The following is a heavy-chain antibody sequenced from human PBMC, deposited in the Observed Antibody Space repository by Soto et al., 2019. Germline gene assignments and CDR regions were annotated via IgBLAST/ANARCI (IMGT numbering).Heavy chain of an antibody. CDR2: IKSKTDGGTT. D-gene: IGHD3-22*01. V-gene: IGHV3-15*01. CDR1: GFTFSTYA. CDR3: TTGPPAYYDSSGYLYGMDV. J-gene: IGHJ6*02. Sequence: SLRLSCAASGFTFSTYAMSWVRQAPGKGLEWVGRIKSKTDGGTTDYAAPVKGRFTISRDDSKNTLYLQMNSLKTEDTAVYYCTTGPPAYYDSSGYLYGMDVWGQGTTVTVSS.